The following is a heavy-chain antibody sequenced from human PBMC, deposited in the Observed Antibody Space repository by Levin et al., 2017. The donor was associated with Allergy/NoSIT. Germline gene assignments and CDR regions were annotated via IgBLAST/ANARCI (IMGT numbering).Heavy chain of an antibody. CDR2: FIPNFLRA. Sequence: KISCRSSGSGFHKHFITWVRQAPGQGLEWMGTFIPNFLRADYARKFEDRVTITADEDTNTVFMELRNLTSADTAFYYCSRTLGDLEGLQFIVYYMDFWGEGTTVTVSS. CDR3: SRTLGDLEGLQFIVYYMDF. J-gene: IGHJ6*03. D-gene: IGHD1-7*01. CDR1: GSGFHKHF. V-gene: IGHV1-69*15.